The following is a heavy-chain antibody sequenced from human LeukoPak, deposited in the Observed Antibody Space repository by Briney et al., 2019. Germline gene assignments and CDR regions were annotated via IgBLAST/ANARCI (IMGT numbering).Heavy chain of an antibody. V-gene: IGHV1-46*01. CDR1: GYTFTGYY. D-gene: IGHD3-16*01. J-gene: IGHJ4*02. Sequence: ASVKVSCKASGYTFTGYYMHWVRQAPGQGLEWVGRVNLNGFSTTYAQKFQGRVTMASDTSTTTVYMDLSSLRSEDTAVYYCARDSITFGGFTFDFWGQGTLVTVSS. CDR3: ARDSITFGGFTFDF. CDR2: VNLNGFST.